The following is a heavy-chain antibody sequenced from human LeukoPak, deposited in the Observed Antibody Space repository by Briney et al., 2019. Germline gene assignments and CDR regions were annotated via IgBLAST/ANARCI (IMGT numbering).Heavy chain of an antibody. J-gene: IGHJ6*03. V-gene: IGHV4-39*07. D-gene: IGHD2-2*02. CDR1: GGSISSSSYY. CDR3: ARGVAQRLRYCSSTSCYRGGSNHSYYMDV. CDR2: INHSGST. Sequence: SETLSLTCTVSGGSISSSSYYWGWIRQPPGKGLEWIGEINHSGSTNYNPSLKSRVTISVDTSKNQFSLKLSSVTAADTAVYYCARGVAQRLRYCSSTSCYRGGSNHSYYMDVWGKGTTVTVSS.